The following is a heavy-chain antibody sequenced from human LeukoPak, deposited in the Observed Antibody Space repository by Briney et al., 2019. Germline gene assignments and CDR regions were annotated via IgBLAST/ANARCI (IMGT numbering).Heavy chain of an antibody. CDR3: GRFAGENY. CDR2: ISSSSSTI. J-gene: IGHJ4*02. V-gene: IGHV3-48*02. CDR1: GFTFSSNS. Sequence: PGGSLRLSCAASGFTFSSNSMNWVRQAPGKGLEWVSYISSSSSTIQYADAVKGRFTISRDNARNSLYLQMTSLREEDTAVYYCGRFAGENYWGQGTLVTVSS. D-gene: IGHD3-10*01.